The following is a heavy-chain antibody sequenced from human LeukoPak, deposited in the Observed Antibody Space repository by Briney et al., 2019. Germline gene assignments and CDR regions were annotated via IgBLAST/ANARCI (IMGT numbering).Heavy chain of an antibody. CDR1: GFTFSSYG. Sequence: GGSLRLSCAASGFTFSSYGMHWVRQAPGKGLEWVAFIRYDGSNRYYADSVKGRFTISRDNAKNSLYLQMNSLRAEDTAVYYCAREWADTAMVTDYYYYMDVWGKGTTVTVS. CDR3: AREWADTAMVTDYYYYMDV. V-gene: IGHV3-30*02. CDR2: IRYDGSNR. J-gene: IGHJ6*03. D-gene: IGHD5-18*01.